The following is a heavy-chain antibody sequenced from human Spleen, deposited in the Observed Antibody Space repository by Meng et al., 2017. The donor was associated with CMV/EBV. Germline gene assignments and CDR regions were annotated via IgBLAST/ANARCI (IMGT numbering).Heavy chain of an antibody. CDR2: IRNDGRDK. Sequence: GESLKISCGASGFSFSSYGMHWVRQAPGKGLEWVALIRNDGRDKYYIDSVKGRFTISRDNSKSTLFLQMNSLRAEDTAVYYCAKDSGFWSPDYWGQGTLVTVSS. D-gene: IGHD3-3*01. CDR3: AKDSGFWSPDY. CDR1: GFSFSSYG. J-gene: IGHJ4*02. V-gene: IGHV3-30*02.